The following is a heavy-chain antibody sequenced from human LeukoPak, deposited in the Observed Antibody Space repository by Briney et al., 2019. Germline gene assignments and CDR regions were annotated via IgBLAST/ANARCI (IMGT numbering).Heavy chain of an antibody. CDR3: ARGAKMVVTAIRPLDY. V-gene: IGHV4-31*03. CDR1: GGSISSGGYY. J-gene: IGHJ4*02. Sequence: PSETLSLTCTVSGGSISSGGYYWSWIRQHPGKGLEWIGYIYYSGSTYYNPSLKSRVTISVDTSKNQFSLKLSSVTAADTAVYYCARGAKMVVTAIRPLDYWGQGTLVTVSS. D-gene: IGHD2-21*02. CDR2: IYYSGST.